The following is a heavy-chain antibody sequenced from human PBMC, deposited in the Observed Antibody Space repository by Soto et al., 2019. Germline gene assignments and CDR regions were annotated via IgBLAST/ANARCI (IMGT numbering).Heavy chain of an antibody. CDR3: ARIVVGATVDL. J-gene: IGHJ5*02. V-gene: IGHV4-59*01. Sequence: WTWIRQSPGKGLEWIAYISYTGDTNYNPSLKSRVTISVDTSRNQFSLTVTSVTAADTAVYFCARIVVGATVDLWGQGSLVTVSS. CDR2: ISYTGDT. D-gene: IGHD1-26*01.